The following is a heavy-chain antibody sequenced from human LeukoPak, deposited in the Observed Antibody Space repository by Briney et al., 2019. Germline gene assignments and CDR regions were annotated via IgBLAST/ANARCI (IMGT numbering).Heavy chain of an antibody. D-gene: IGHD5-18*01. Sequence: GGSLRLSCAASGFTFSSYGMHWVRQAPGKGLEWVAVISYDGSNKYYADSVKGRFTISRDNSKNTLYLQMNSLRAEDTAVYYCAKVLEVDTAMVTGLSEYDYWGQGTLVTVSS. J-gene: IGHJ4*02. CDR3: AKVLEVDTAMVTGLSEYDY. CDR1: GFTFSSYG. CDR2: ISYDGSNK. V-gene: IGHV3-30*18.